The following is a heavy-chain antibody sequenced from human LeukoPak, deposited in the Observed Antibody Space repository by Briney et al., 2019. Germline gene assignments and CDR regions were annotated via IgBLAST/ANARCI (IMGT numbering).Heavy chain of an antibody. CDR1: GGSISSGDYY. V-gene: IGHV4-30-4*02. CDR3: ARHSSSVLSDAHDAFDI. D-gene: IGHD2-2*01. Sequence: PSETLSLTCTVSGGSISSGDYYWSWIRQPPGKGLEWIGYIYYSGSTYYNPSLKSRVTISVDTSKNQFSLKLSSVTAADTAVYYCARHSSSVLSDAHDAFDIWGQGTMVTVSS. CDR2: IYYSGST. J-gene: IGHJ3*02.